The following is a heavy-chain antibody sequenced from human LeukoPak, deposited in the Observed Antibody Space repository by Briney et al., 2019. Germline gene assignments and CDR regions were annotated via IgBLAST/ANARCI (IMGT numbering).Heavy chain of an antibody. Sequence: PSETLSLTCTVSGGSISSSSYYWGWIRQPPGKGLEWIGSIYYSGSTYYNPSLKSRVTISVDTSKNQFSLKLSSVTAADTAVYYYASINYDFWSGYPRPDYWGQGTLVTVSS. CDR2: IYYSGST. CDR1: GGSISSSSYY. V-gene: IGHV4-39*01. CDR3: ASINYDFWSGYPRPDY. D-gene: IGHD3-3*01. J-gene: IGHJ4*02.